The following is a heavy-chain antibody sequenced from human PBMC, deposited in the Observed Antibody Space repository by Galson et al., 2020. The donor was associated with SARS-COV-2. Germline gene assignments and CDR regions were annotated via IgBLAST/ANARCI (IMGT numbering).Heavy chain of an antibody. CDR1: GYTFADYY. V-gene: IGHV1-2*02. CDR3: AGDLSPFLACGRGLGDYVGY. J-gene: IGHJ4*02. CDR2: IYPNSGDT. D-gene: IGHD3-3*02. Sequence: ASVNVSCMASGYTFADYYIHWVRQPPGQGLEWMGWIYPNSGDTQYAQKFQGRVTLTRDTSISTAYMELSSLISDDTAVYYCAGDLSPFLACGRGLGDYVGYWGQGTLVTVSS.